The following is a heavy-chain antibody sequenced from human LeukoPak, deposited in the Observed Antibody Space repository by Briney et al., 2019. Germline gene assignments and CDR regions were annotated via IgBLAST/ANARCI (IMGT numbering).Heavy chain of an antibody. CDR3: ATANFGGVKGAFDI. CDR2: ISGSGGST. V-gene: IGHV3-23*01. D-gene: IGHD3-16*01. CDR1: GFTFSTHA. Sequence: GGSLRLSCAASGFTFSTHAMSWVRQAPGKGLEWVSAISGSGGSTHYADSVKGRFTISRDNSKNTLYLQMNSLRAEDTAVYYCATANFGGVKGAFDIWGQGTMVTVSS. J-gene: IGHJ3*02.